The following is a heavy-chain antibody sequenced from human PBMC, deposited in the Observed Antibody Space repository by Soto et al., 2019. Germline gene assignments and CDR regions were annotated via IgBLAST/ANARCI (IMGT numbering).Heavy chain of an antibody. Sequence: GGSLRLSCAASGFTFSSYSMNWVRQAPGKGLEWVSSISSSSSYIYYADSVKGRFTISRDNAKNSLYLQMNSLRAEDTAVYYCARRGFGELSPSTPLDYWGQGTLVTVSS. D-gene: IGHD3-10*01. J-gene: IGHJ4*02. V-gene: IGHV3-21*01. CDR2: ISSSSSYI. CDR1: GFTFSSYS. CDR3: ARRGFGELSPSTPLDY.